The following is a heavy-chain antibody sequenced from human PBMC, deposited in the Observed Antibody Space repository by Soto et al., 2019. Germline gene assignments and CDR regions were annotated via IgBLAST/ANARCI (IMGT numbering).Heavy chain of an antibody. CDR3: AKATVTTHRYFDL. Sequence: QVQLVESGGGVVQPGRSLRLSCAASGFTFSSYGMHWVRQAPGKGLEWVAVISYDGSNKYYADSVKGRFTISRDNSKKTLYLQMNSLRAEDTAVYYCAKATVTTHRYFDLWGRGTLVTVSS. D-gene: IGHD4-17*01. J-gene: IGHJ2*01. V-gene: IGHV3-30*18. CDR1: GFTFSSYG. CDR2: ISYDGSNK.